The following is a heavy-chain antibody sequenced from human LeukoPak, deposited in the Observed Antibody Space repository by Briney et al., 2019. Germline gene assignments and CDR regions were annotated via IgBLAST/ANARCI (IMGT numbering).Heavy chain of an antibody. CDR3: ARDGVAAGIYFDY. CDR2: IKYDGTEK. Sequence: PGGSLRLSCAVSGFTFSSHWMSWVRQAPGKGLSWVANIKYDGTEKHYVDSVKGRFTISRGNAKNSLYLQMNSLRAEDTAVYYCARDGVAAGIYFDYWGQGTLVTVSS. D-gene: IGHD6-13*01. V-gene: IGHV3-7*03. J-gene: IGHJ4*02. CDR1: GFTFSSHW.